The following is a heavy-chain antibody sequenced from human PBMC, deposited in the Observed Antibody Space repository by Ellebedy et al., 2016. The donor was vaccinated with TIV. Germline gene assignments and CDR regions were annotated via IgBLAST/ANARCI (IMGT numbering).Heavy chain of an antibody. Sequence: MPSETLSLTCTVSGGSISSRNSYWGWIRQPPGQGPEWIGTIYYTGTTYYNPSVESRITMSVDTSKNQFSLKLSSVTAADTAVDYCVRRVREIYYYGMEAWGQGTTVTVSS. D-gene: IGHD3-10*01. CDR3: VRRVREIYYYGMEA. V-gene: IGHV4-39*01. CDR2: IYYTGTT. J-gene: IGHJ6*02. CDR1: GGSISSRNSY.